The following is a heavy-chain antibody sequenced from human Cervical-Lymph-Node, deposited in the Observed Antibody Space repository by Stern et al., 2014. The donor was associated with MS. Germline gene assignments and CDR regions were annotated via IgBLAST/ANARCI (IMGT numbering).Heavy chain of an antibody. CDR1: GFKFSIYW. CDR2: IYPGVSET. J-gene: IGHJ4*02. CDR3: ARQTTAWASDV. D-gene: IGHD1-14*01. Sequence: EVQLVESGAELIRPGESLKISCKGSGFKFSIYWIAWVRQMPGQGLEWMGIIYPGVSETRSSPSVQGQVTMSADKSTRTAYLQWSSLNASDTAMYFCARQTTAWASDVWGQGTLVTVSS. V-gene: IGHV5-51*01.